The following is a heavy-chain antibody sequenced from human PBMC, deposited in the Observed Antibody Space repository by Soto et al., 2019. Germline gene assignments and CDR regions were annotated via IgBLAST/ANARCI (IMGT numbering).Heavy chain of an antibody. CDR3: ARGGGIVVVTAPSDH. Sequence: ASVKVSCKASGGTFSSYTISRVRQAPGQGLEWLGIINPSGGYTTYAQRFLGRVTMTSDTSTSTVHMELGSLTSEDTAVYYCARGGGIVVVTAPSDHWGQGTLVTVSS. D-gene: IGHD2-21*02. V-gene: IGHV1-46*03. J-gene: IGHJ4*02. CDR1: GGTFSSYT. CDR2: INPSGGYT.